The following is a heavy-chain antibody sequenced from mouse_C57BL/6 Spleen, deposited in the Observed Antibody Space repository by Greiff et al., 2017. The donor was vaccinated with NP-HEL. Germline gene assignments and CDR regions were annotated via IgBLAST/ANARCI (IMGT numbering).Heavy chain of an antibody. Sequence: QVQLQQSGAELVKPGASVKISCKASGYAFSSHWMNWVKQRPGKGLEWIGQIYPGDGDTNYNGKFKGKATLTADKSSSTAYMQLSSLTSEDSAVYFCARLGNYEKAMDYWGQGTSVTVSS. CDR2: IYPGDGDT. D-gene: IGHD1-1*01. V-gene: IGHV1-80*01. J-gene: IGHJ4*01. CDR3: ARLGNYEKAMDY. CDR1: GYAFSSHW.